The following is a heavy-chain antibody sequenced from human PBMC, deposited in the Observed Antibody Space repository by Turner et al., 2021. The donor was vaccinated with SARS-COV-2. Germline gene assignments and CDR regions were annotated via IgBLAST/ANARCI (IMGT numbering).Heavy chain of an antibody. J-gene: IGHJ3*02. CDR2: ISLYHGIT. D-gene: IGHD3-10*01. Sequence: HVQLVQSGAEVKKPRSSVTAACKASGGTFSSYSISWVRQAPGQGLEWMGRISLYHGITNYAQKFQGRVTMTADKSTSTAYMELSSLRSEDTAVYYCAGYTPGFGVSAGPFDIWGQGTMVTVSS. V-gene: IGHV1-69*02. CDR1: GGTFSSYS. CDR3: AGYTPGFGVSAGPFDI.